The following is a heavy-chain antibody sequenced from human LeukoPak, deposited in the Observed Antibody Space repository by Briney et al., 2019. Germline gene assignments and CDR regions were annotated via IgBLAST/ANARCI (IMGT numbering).Heavy chain of an antibody. CDR1: GYTFTGYY. CDR3: ARGIAGGYFDY. D-gene: IGHD2-8*02. CDR2: INPNSGGT. J-gene: IGHJ4*02. Sequence: ASVKVSCKASGYTFTGYYMHWVRQAPGQGLEWMGRINPNSGGTNYAQKFQGRVTMTRDTSISTAHMELRSLRSDDTAVYYCARGIAGGYFDYWGQGTLVTVSS. V-gene: IGHV1-2*06.